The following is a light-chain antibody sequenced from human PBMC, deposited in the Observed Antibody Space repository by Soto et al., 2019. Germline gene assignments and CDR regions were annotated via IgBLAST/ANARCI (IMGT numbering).Light chain of an antibody. V-gene: IGLV2-8*01. CDR1: SSDVGGYNY. CDR3: CSYAGSNAFA. J-gene: IGLJ1*01. CDR2: EVS. Sequence: QSVLTQPPSASGSPGQSVTIACTGTSSDVGGYNYVSWYREHPGKAPKVIIYEVSKRPSGVPDRFSGYKSGNTASLTVSGLQAEDEADYYCCSYAGSNAFAFGTGTKVTVL.